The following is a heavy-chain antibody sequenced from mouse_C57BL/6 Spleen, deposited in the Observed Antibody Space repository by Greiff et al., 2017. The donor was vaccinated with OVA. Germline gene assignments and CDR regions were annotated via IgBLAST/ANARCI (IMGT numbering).Heavy chain of an antibody. CDR3: ARGDYYGSSYYFDY. CDR1: GYTFTSYW. J-gene: IGHJ2*01. V-gene: IGHV1-55*01. CDR2: IYPGSGST. Sequence: QVQLQQPGAELVKPGASVKMSCKASGYTFTSYWITWVKQRPGQGLEWIGDIYPGSGSTNYNEKFKSKATLTVYTSSSTAYMQLSSLTSEDSSVYYCARGDYYGSSYYFDYWGQGTTLTVSS. D-gene: IGHD1-1*01.